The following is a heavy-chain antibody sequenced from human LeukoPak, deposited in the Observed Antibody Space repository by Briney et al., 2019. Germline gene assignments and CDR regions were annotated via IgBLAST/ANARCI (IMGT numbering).Heavy chain of an antibody. D-gene: IGHD3-3*01. CDR1: GFTFSSYA. J-gene: IGHJ4*02. CDR2: ISYDGSNK. CDR3: ARSPYDFSRFDY. Sequence: TGGSPRLSCAASGFTFSSYAMHWVRQAPGKGLEWVAVISYDGSNKYYADSVKGRFTISRDNSKNTLYLQMNSLRAEDTAVYYCARSPYDFSRFDYWGQGTLVTVSS. V-gene: IGHV3-30*04.